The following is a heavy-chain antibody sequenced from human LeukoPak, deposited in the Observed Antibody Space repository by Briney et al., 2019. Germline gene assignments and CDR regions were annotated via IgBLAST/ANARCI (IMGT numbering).Heavy chain of an antibody. D-gene: IGHD2-2*02. CDR1: GYTFTGYY. J-gene: IGHJ5*02. V-gene: IGHV1-2*02. Sequence: ASVKVSCKASGYTFTGYYMHWVRQAPGQGLEWMGWINPNSGGTNYAQKFQGRVTMTRDTPISTAYMELSRLRSDDTAVYYCVRGCSSTSCYTGSYWFDPWGQGTLVTVSS. CDR3: VRGCSSTSCYTGSYWFDP. CDR2: INPNSGGT.